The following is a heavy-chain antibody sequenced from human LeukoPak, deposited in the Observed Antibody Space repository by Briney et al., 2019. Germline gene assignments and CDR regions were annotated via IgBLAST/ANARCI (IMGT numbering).Heavy chain of an antibody. V-gene: IGHV3-43*01. J-gene: IGHJ1*01. D-gene: IGHD3-22*01. CDR3: AKDRRDYYDSSGFEYFQH. Sequence: GGSLRLSCAASGFIYDDYTMHWVRQPPGKGLEWVSLISWDGGSTYYADSVKGRFAISRDNSKNSLYLQMNSLRTEDTAFYYCAKDRRDYYDSSGFEYFQHWGQGTLVTVSS. CDR2: ISWDGGST. CDR1: GFIYDDYT.